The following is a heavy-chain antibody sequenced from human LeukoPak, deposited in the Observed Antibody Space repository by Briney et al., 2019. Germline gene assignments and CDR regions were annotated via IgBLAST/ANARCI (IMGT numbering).Heavy chain of an antibody. J-gene: IGHJ4*02. D-gene: IGHD3-16*01. V-gene: IGHV4-59*01. CDR2: IYYTGST. CDR1: GGSISGYY. CDR3: ARVVGGVGLDY. Sequence: ASETLSFTCTVSGGSISGYYWTWIRQPPGEALEYIGCIYYTGSTNYNPSLNSRVTISVDTSKNQFALKLSSVTAADTAVYYCARVVGGVGLDYWGQGTLVTVSS.